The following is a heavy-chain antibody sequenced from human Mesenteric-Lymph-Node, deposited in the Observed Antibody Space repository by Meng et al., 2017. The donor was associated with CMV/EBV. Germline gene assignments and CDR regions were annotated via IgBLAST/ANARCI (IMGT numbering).Heavy chain of an antibody. Sequence: GGTCRNYAITWVRQAPGQGLEWMGGIIPIFSTLVYAPKFQGRITITTDDSTSTAYVELTSLRSEDTAVYYCATVHVDYLKYNWFDPWGQGTLVTVSS. V-gene: IGHV1-69*05. D-gene: IGHD3-16*01. CDR2: IIPIFSTL. J-gene: IGHJ5*02. CDR1: GGTCRNYA. CDR3: ATVHVDYLKYNWFDP.